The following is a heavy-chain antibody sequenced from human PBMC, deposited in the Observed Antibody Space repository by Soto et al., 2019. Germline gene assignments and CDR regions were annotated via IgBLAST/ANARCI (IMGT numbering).Heavy chain of an antibody. J-gene: IGHJ5*02. Sequence: SGPTLVNPTQTLTLTFSFSGVSVSSYVVRVIWFRQPPGETLEWLALIHWNDDKRYSPYLKSRLTITKDTSKNQVVLTLTNLDPLDTGTYFCAHTKDSSGFLTSWGQGILVTVSS. V-gene: IGHV2-5*01. D-gene: IGHD3-22*01. CDR3: AHTKDSSGFLTS. CDR1: GVSVSSYVVR. CDR2: IHWNDDK.